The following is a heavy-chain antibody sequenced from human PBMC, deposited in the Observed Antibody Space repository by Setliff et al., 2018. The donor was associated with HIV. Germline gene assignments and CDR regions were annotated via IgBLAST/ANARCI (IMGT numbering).Heavy chain of an antibody. CDR1: GGSISSYDYN. D-gene: IGHD1-26*01. CDR2: IYYTGRT. CDR3: ARYRRGAEWFDP. Sequence: PSETLSLTCTVSGGSISSYDYNWGWIRQPPGKGLEWIANIYYTGRTYYNPSLKSRVTISVDTSENQFSLKVTSLTAADTAVYYCARYRRGAEWFDPWGQGTLVTVSS. J-gene: IGHJ5*02. V-gene: IGHV4-39*01.